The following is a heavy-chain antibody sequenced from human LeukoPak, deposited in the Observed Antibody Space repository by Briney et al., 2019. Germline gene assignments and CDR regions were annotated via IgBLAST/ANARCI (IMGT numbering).Heavy chain of an antibody. D-gene: IGHD2-15*01. CDR2: IIPILGIA. CDR1: GGTFSSYA. Sequence: SVKVSCKASGGTFSSYAISWVRQAPGQGLEWMGRIIPILGIANYAQKFQGRVTITADKSTSTAYMELSSLRSGDTAVYYCARGGYCSGGSCYRNWFDPWGQGTLVTVSS. J-gene: IGHJ5*02. CDR3: ARGGYCSGGSCYRNWFDP. V-gene: IGHV1-69*04.